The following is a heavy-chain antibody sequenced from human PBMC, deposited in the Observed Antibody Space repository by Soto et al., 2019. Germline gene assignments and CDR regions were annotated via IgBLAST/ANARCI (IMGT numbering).Heavy chain of an antibody. V-gene: IGHV4-30-2*01. Sequence: QLQLQESGSGLVKPSQTLSLTCGVSGGSINSGDYAWSWIRQPPGKGMEWMGYIYHSGSTYYNPCLMSRVTILIDRSKNQFSLKLSSVTAADTVVYYCAGIRIAAAGGGLDVWRQGTTVTVSS. CDR1: GGSINSGDYA. CDR2: IYHSGST. J-gene: IGHJ6*02. CDR3: AGIRIAAAGGGLDV. D-gene: IGHD6-13*01.